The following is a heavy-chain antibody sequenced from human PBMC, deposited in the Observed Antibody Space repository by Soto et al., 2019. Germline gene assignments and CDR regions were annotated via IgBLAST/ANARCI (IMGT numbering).Heavy chain of an antibody. J-gene: IGHJ4*02. Sequence: GASVKVSCKASGYAFTSYDINWVRQATGQGLEWMGWMNPNSGNTGYARKFQGRVTMTRNTSISTAYMELSSLRSEDTAVYYCARARYCSGGSCYLRGTFDYWGQGTLVTVSS. CDR3: ARARYCSGGSCYLRGTFDY. CDR1: GYAFTSYD. V-gene: IGHV1-8*01. D-gene: IGHD2-15*01. CDR2: MNPNSGNT.